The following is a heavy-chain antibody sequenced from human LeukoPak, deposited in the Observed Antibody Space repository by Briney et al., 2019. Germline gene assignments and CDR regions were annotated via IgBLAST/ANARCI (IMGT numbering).Heavy chain of an antibody. J-gene: IGHJ4*02. V-gene: IGHV4-31*03. D-gene: IGHD4-11*01. CDR1: GGSISSGGYY. Sequence: SETLSLTCTVSGGSISSGGYYWSWIRQHPGKGLEWIGYIYYSGSTYYNPSLKSRVTISVDTSKNQFSLKLSSVTAADTAVYYCARDTRNYSASWGQGTLVTVSS. CDR3: ARDTRNYSAS. CDR2: IYYSGST.